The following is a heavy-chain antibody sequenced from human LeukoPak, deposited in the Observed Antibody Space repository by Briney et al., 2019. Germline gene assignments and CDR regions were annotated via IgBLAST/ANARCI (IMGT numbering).Heavy chain of an antibody. J-gene: IGHJ3*02. CDR2: IYYSGST. CDR3: ARATVTTGFGAFDI. V-gene: IGHV4-59*01. CDR1: GGSISSYY. D-gene: IGHD4-17*01. Sequence: PSETLSLTCTVSGGSISSYYWSWIRQPPGKGLEWIGYIYYSGSTNYNPSLKSRVTISVDTSKNQFSLKLSSVTAADTAVYYCARATVTTGFGAFDIWGQGTMVTVSS.